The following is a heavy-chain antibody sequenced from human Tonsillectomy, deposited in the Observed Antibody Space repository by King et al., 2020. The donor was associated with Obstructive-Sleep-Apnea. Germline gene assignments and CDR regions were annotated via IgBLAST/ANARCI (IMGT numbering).Heavy chain of an antibody. D-gene: IGHD2-21*01. J-gene: IGHJ4*02. V-gene: IGHV1-69*01. CDR1: GGTFSSYA. Sequence: VQLVESGAEVKKPGSSVKVSCKASGGTFSSYAISWVRQAPGQGLEWMGGIIPIFGTANYAQKFQGRVTITADESTSTAYMELGSLRSEDTAVYYCARDGLPLGQVMGYFDYWGQGTLVTVSS. CDR2: IIPIFGTA. CDR3: ARDGLPLGQVMGYFDY.